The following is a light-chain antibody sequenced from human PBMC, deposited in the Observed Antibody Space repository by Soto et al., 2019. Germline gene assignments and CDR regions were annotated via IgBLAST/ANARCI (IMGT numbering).Light chain of an antibody. V-gene: IGLV1-44*01. Sequence: QAVLTQPPSASGTPGQRVTISCSGSSSNIGSNTVNWYQQLPGMAPTLLIYSNNQRPSGVPDRFSGSKSGTSASLAINGLHSEDEADYYCASWDDNLNGGVFGGGTKLTVL. CDR3: ASWDDNLNGGV. CDR2: SNN. CDR1: SSNIGSNT. J-gene: IGLJ3*02.